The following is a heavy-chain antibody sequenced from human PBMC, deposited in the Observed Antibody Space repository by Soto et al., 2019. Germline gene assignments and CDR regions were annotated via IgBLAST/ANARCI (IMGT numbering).Heavy chain of an antibody. Sequence: SVKVSCKASGGTFSSYSISWVRQAPGQGLEWMGGIIPIFGTANYAQKFQGRVTITADESTSTAYMELSSLRSEDTAVYYCAELTVAGPNDYWGQGTLVTVXS. V-gene: IGHV1-69*13. J-gene: IGHJ4*02. D-gene: IGHD6-19*01. CDR2: IIPIFGTA. CDR1: GGTFSSYS. CDR3: AELTVAGPNDY.